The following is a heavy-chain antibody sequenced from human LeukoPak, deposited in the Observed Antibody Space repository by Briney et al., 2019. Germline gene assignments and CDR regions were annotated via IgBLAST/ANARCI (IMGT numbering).Heavy chain of an antibody. CDR3: ARDIRWGSGWYSEAFDI. CDR1: GFTFSSYS. V-gene: IGHV3-21*01. J-gene: IGHJ3*02. Sequence: GGSLRLSCAASGFTFSSYSMNWVRQAPGKGLEWVSSISSSSSYIYYADSVKGRFTISRDNAKNSLYLQMNSLRAEDTAVYYCARDIRWGSGWYSEAFDIWGQGTMVTVSS. CDR2: ISSSSSYI. D-gene: IGHD6-19*01.